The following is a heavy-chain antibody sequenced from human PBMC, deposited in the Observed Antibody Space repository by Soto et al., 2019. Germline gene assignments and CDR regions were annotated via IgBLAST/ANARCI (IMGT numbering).Heavy chain of an antibody. CDR3: ASSYSNYALIDYYYYGMDV. V-gene: IGHV1-3*01. D-gene: IGHD4-4*01. J-gene: IGHJ6*02. CDR2: INAGNGNT. Sequence: ASVKVSCKASGYTFTSYAMHWVRQAPGQRLEWMGWINAGNGNTKYSQKFQGRVTITRDTSASTAYMELSSLRSEDTAVYYCASSYSNYALIDYYYYGMDVWGQGATVTVSS. CDR1: GYTFTSYA.